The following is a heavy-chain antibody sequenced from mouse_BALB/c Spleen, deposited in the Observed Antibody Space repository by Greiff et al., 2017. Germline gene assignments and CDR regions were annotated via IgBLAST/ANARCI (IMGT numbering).Heavy chain of an antibody. CDR1: GFNIKDTY. CDR2: IDPANGNT. CDR3: ARRSYGSSFDY. J-gene: IGHJ2*01. V-gene: IGHV14-3*02. Sequence: VQLQQSGAELVKPGASVKLSCTASGFNIKDTYMHWVKQRPEQGLEWIGRIDPANGNTKYDPKFQGKATITADTSSNTAYLQLSSLTSEDTAVYYCARRSYGSSFDYWGQGTTLTVSS. D-gene: IGHD1-1*01.